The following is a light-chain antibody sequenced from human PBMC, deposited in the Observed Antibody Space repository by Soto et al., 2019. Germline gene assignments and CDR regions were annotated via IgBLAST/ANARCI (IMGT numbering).Light chain of an antibody. CDR1: QSIRTY. V-gene: IGKV1-39*01. CDR2: AAS. CDR3: QQSHSTPVLS. J-gene: IGKJ4*01. Sequence: DIQMTQSPSTLSGSVGDRVTITCRANQSIRTYLNWYQQKPGKAPKLLIYAASSLQSGVPSRFSGSGSGTDFTLTITSLQPEDFVTYYCQQSHSTPVLSFGGGTKVDI.